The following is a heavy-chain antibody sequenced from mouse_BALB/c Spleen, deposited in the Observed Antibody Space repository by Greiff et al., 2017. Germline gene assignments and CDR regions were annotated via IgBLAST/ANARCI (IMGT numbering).Heavy chain of an antibody. V-gene: IGHV2-9*02. J-gene: IGHJ1*01. D-gene: IGHD1-1*01. Sequence: VQRVESGPGLVAPSQSLSITCTVSGFSLTSYGVHWVRQPPGKGLEWLGVIWAGGSTNYNSALMSRLSISKDNSKSQVFLKMNSLQTDDTAMYYCARERSSYWYFDVWGAGTTVTVSS. CDR3: ARERSSYWYFDV. CDR2: IWAGGST. CDR1: GFSLTSYG.